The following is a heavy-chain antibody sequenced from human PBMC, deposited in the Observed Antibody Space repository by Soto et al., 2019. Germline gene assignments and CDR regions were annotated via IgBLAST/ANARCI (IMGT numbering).Heavy chain of an antibody. CDR3: ARGKRDVYALDV. CDR2: IKGDGSNT. V-gene: IGHV3-74*01. J-gene: IGHJ6*02. Sequence: EVQLVESGGDLVQPGGSPRLSCAASGFTFSSYWMHWVRQVPGKGLVWVSRIKGDGSNTNYADSVEGRFTISRDNAKSTVYLEMYSLRAEDTAVYYCARGKRDVYALDVWGQGTAVTVSS. CDR1: GFTFSSYW.